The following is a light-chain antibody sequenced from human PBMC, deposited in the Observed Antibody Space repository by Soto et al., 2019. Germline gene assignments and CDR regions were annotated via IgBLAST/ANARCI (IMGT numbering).Light chain of an antibody. CDR1: QTINNW. V-gene: IGKV1-5*03. CDR3: QKYTIYST. J-gene: IGKJ1*01. Sequence: DIQMTQSPSTLSASVGDRVTITCRASQTINNWLAWFQQKPGKAPKLLISKASTLESGVPSRFSGIGSGTKFTLTISSRQPDDFETYYCQKYTIYSTFGPGTKVEIK. CDR2: KAS.